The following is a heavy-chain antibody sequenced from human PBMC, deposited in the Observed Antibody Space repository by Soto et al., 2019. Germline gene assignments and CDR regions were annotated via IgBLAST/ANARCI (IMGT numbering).Heavy chain of an antibody. Sequence: SETLSLTCTVSGGSISSGGYYWSWIRQHPGKGLEWIGYIYYSGSTYYNPSLKSRVTISVDTSKNQFSLKLSSVTAADTAVYYCARDVLRYPGDVDYWGQGTLVTVSS. V-gene: IGHV4-31*03. J-gene: IGHJ4*02. CDR2: IYYSGST. CDR3: ARDVLRYPGDVDY. CDR1: GGSISSGGYY. D-gene: IGHD3-16*01.